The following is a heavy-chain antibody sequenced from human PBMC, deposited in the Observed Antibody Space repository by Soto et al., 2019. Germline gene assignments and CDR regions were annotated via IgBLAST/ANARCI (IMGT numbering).Heavy chain of an antibody. D-gene: IGHD6-13*01. CDR1: GYSFTSYW. V-gene: IGHV5-51*01. J-gene: IGHJ4*02. CDR3: ARHEWYSSSRVGKIDY. CDR2: IYPGDSDT. Sequence: GESLKISCKGSGYSFTSYWIGWVRQMPGKGLEWMGIIYPGDSDTRYSPSFQGQVTISADKSISTAYLQWSSLKASDTAMYYCARHEWYSSSRVGKIDYWGQGTLVTVSS.